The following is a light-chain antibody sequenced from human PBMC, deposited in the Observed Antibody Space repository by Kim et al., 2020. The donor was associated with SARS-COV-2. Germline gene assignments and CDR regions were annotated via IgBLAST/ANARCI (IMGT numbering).Light chain of an antibody. CDR1: NIGSKS. CDR3: QVWDSRTDHVV. J-gene: IGLJ3*02. CDR2: YDT. V-gene: IGLV3-21*04. Sequence: APGRTAQITCEGNNIGSKSGHWYQQKPGQAPVLVIYYDTDRPSGIPERFSGSNSGNMATLTISRVEVGDEADYFCQVWDSRTDHVVFGGGTKVTVL.